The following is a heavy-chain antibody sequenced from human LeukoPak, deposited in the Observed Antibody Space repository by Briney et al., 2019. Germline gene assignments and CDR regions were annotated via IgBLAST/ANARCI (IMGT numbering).Heavy chain of an antibody. CDR1: GFTVSSNY. CDR2: IYSGGST. D-gene: IGHD3-10*01. Sequence: GGSLRLSCAASGFTVSSNYMSWVRQAPGKGLEWVSVIYSGGSTYYATSAKGRFTISRYNSKNTLYLQMNILRPEDTAVYYCGSVAVRGVNFWGQGTLVTVSS. CDR3: GSVAVRGVNF. J-gene: IGHJ4*02. V-gene: IGHV3-53*01.